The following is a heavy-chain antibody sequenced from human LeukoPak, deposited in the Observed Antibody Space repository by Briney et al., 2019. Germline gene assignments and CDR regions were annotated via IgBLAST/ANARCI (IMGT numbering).Heavy chain of an antibody. CDR3: TRQIGVYYYYMDV. CDR1: GFTFGDYA. Sequence: GRSLRLSCTASGFTFGDYAMSWFRQVPGKGLEWVGFTRSKAYGGTTEYAASVKGRFTISRDDSKSIAYLQMNSLKTEDTAVYYCTRQIGVYYYYMDVWGKGTTVTVSS. D-gene: IGHD3-10*01. V-gene: IGHV3-49*03. J-gene: IGHJ6*03. CDR2: TRSKAYGGTT.